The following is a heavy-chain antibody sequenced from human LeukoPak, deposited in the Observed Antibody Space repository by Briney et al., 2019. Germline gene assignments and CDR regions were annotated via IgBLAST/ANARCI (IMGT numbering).Heavy chain of an antibody. CDR1: GYSFTSYW. D-gene: IGHD6-19*01. J-gene: IGHJ4*02. CDR3: ARAGESSGWYY. Sequence: GESLKISCKGSGYSFTSYWIGWVRQMPGKGLEWMGIIYPGDSDTRYSPSFQGQVTISADKSISTAYLQWSRLKASGTALYYCARAGESSGWYYWGQGTLVTVSS. V-gene: IGHV5-51*01. CDR2: IYPGDSDT.